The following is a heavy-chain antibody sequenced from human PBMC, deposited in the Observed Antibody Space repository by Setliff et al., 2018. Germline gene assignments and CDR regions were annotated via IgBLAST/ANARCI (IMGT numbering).Heavy chain of an antibody. J-gene: IGHJ5*02. CDR1: GGTFRNEC. V-gene: IGHV1-69*10. CDR2: IIPILGVV. Sequence: SVKVSCKTSGGTFRNECIIWVRQAPGQGLEWMGGIIPILGVVNYAQKFQGRVTITADESTSTAYMELSSLRSEDTAVYYCARVGNVDTAMVIWFDPWGQGTLVTV. D-gene: IGHD5-18*01. CDR3: ARVGNVDTAMVIWFDP.